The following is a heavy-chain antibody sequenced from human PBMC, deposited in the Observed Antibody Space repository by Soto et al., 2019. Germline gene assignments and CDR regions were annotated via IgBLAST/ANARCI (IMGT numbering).Heavy chain of an antibody. D-gene: IGHD4-17*01. CDR2: INWNGGST. CDR3: ARFRDYGKNDAFDI. J-gene: IGHJ3*02. V-gene: IGHV3-20*01. CDR1: GFTFDDYG. Sequence: EVQLVESGGGVVRPGGSLRLSYAASGFTFDDYGMSWVRQAPGKGLEWVSGINWNGGSTGYADSVKGRFTISRDNAKNSLYLQMNSLRAEDTALYHCARFRDYGKNDAFDIWGQGTMVTVSS.